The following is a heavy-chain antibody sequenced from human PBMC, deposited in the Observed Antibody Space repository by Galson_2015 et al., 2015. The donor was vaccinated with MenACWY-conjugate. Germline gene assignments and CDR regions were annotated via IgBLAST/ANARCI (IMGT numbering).Heavy chain of an antibody. CDR2: INQDGSEK. J-gene: IGHJ1*01. CDR1: GFTVSRYW. V-gene: IGHV3-7*03. CDR3: ARVDYNANGNVY. D-gene: IGHD4-11*01. Sequence: SLRLSCAASGFTVSRYWMTWVRQAPGKGLEWVANINQDGSEKSYVDSVKGRFAISKDNAKNSMFLQMNRLTAENTAVYYCARVDYNANGNVYWGQGTLVTVSS.